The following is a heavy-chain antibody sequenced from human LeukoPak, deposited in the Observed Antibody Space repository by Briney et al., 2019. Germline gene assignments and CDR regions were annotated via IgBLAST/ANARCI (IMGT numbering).Heavy chain of an antibody. J-gene: IGHJ6*02. D-gene: IGHD1-1*01. CDR1: GSTFSKSW. Sequence: GGSLRLSCAASGSTFSKSWMSWVRQAPGQGLEWVAAIQDDGGVKDYVDSVKGRFTISRDNAKNSLYLQMNSLRAEDTAVYHCATYTNWVAGDVWGQGTTVSVSS. V-gene: IGHV3-7*01. CDR2: IQDDGGVK. CDR3: ATYTNWVAGDV.